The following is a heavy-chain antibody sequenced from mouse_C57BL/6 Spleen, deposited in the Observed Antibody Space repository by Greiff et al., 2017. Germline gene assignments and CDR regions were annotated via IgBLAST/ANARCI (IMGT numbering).Heavy chain of an antibody. D-gene: IGHD3-2*02. CDR3: AREELRLPFFDY. CDR2: IYPGDGDT. V-gene: IGHV1-82*01. Sequence: VQLQQSGPELVKPGASVKISCKASGYAFSSSWMNWVKQRPGKGLEGIGRIYPGDGDTNYNGKFKGKATLTADKSSTTAYMQLSSLTSEDSAVYFCAREELRLPFFDYWGQGTTLTVSS. CDR1: GYAFSSSW. J-gene: IGHJ2*01.